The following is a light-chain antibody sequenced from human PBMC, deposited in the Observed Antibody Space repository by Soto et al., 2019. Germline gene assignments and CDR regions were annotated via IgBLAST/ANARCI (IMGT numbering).Light chain of an antibody. CDR1: QGISSY. V-gene: IGKV1-9*01. CDR3: QQHNTYPLT. J-gene: IGKJ4*01. Sequence: DIQLTQSPSFLSASVGDRVTITCRASQGISSYLDWYQQKPGKAPKLLIYAASSLQGGVPSGFSGSGSGTEFTLTISRLQPEDVATYYCQQHNTYPLTFGGGTKVEIK. CDR2: AAS.